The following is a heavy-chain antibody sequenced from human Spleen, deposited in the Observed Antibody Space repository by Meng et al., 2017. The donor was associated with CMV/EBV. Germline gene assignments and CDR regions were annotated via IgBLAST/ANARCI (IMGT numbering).Heavy chain of an antibody. CDR2: INHSGST. CDR1: GGSFSGYY. Sequence: LESLSITFAVYGGSFSGYYWSWIRQPPGKGLEWIGEINHSGSTNYNPSLKSRVTISVDTSKNQFSLKLSSVTAADTAVYYCAREKVTMIEVVTDYWGQGTLVTVS. CDR3: AREKVTMIEVVTDY. V-gene: IGHV4-34*01. D-gene: IGHD3-22*01. J-gene: IGHJ4*02.